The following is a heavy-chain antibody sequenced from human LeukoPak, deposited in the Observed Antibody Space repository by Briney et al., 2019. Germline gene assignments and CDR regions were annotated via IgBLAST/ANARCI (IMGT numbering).Heavy chain of an antibody. D-gene: IGHD4-17*01. CDR1: GGSINDHY. Sequence: SETLSLTCTVSGGSINDHYWTWIRQPAGRGLEWIGRIFSSGSTDYNPSLETRVAILIDTSKNQFSLNLNSVTAADTAVYYCARTSASQSSGDYDRYFDYWGQGTLVTISS. J-gene: IGHJ4*02. V-gene: IGHV4-4*07. CDR2: IFSSGST. CDR3: ARTSASQSSGDYDRYFDY.